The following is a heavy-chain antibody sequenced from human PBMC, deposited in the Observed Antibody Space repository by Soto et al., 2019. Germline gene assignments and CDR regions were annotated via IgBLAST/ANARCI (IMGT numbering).Heavy chain of an antibody. J-gene: IGHJ4*02. CDR2: INSLSGSA. V-gene: IGHV1-46*01. Sequence: QVQLVQSGAEVKKPGASVKVSCKASGYTFTNFYMHWVRQTHGQGFEWMGVINSLSGSADYALTYQGSSTMTRDTSTSTAFTDLRSLRSDDTAAYFCASTSPGVTPCTSDCWSKGTHVTAYS. CDR1: GYTFTNFY. D-gene: IGHD1-20*01. CDR3: ASTSPGVTPCTSDC.